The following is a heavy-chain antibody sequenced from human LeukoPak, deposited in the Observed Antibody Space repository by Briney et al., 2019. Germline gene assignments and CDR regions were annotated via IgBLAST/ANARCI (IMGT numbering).Heavy chain of an antibody. Sequence: PSETLSLTCNVSGGSISGYHWSWIRQPPGKGLEWLGYIYYSGSSNYNPPLKSRVTISADTSKNQFSLKLSSVTAADTAVYYCARVPRSYYYYYYMDVWGKGTTVTVSS. CDR2: IYYSGSS. CDR1: GGSISGYH. CDR3: ARVPRSYYYYYYMDV. V-gene: IGHV4-59*01. J-gene: IGHJ6*03.